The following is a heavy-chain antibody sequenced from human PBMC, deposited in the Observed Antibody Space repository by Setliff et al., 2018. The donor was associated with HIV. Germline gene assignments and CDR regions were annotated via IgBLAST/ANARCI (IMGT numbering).Heavy chain of an antibody. V-gene: IGHV4-39*01. CDR1: GDSISSTTFY. Sequence: NPSETLSLTCTVSGDSISSTTFYWGWIRQPPGEGLEWIGSIYYSGNTYYNPSLKSRVTISVDTSNNQFSLNLTSVTAADTAVYYCARHPQDVWGNYRFPLYYFDYWGQGTLVTVSS. CDR3: ARHPQDVWGNYRFPLYYFDY. D-gene: IGHD3-16*02. CDR2: IYYSGNT. J-gene: IGHJ4*02.